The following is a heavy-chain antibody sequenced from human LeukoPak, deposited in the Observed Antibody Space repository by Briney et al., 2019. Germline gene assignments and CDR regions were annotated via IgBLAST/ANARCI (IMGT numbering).Heavy chain of an antibody. J-gene: IGHJ4*02. V-gene: IGHV1-2*02. Sequence: ASVKVSCKASRYSFNHYYMQWVRQAPGQGLEWMGWINTYSGGTNYAQKLQGRVTMTRDTSISTAYMDLRRLTSDDTAVYYCARIRGGNNYHFDYWGQGTLVTVSS. CDR1: RYSFNHYY. CDR2: INTYSGGT. D-gene: IGHD1-26*01. CDR3: ARIRGGNNYHFDY.